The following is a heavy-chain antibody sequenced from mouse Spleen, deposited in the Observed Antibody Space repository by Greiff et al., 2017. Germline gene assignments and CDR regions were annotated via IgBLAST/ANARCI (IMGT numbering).Heavy chain of an antibody. CDR2: INPSTGGT. Sequence: EVQLQQSGPELVKPGASVKISCKASGYSFTGYYMNWVKQSPEKSLEWIGEINPSTGGTTYNQKFKAKATLTVDKSSSTAYMQLKSLTSEDSAVYYCARWRDSSGPAWFAYWGQGTLVTVSA. CDR3: ARWRDSSGPAWFAY. V-gene: IGHV1-42*01. D-gene: IGHD3-2*01. CDR1: GYSFTGYY. J-gene: IGHJ3*01.